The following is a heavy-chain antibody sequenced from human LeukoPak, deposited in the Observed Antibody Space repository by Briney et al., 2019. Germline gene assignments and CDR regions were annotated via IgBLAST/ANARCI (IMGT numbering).Heavy chain of an antibody. J-gene: IGHJ3*02. CDR3: ARDHGSTKEDDACDI. Sequence: GASVKISCKASGYTFTSHAMHWVRQAPGQRLEWMGWINAGNGNTKYSQKLQGRVTMTRDTSATTAYMELSSLRSEDTAVYYCARDHGSTKEDDACDIWGQGTMVTVSS. CDR2: INAGNGNT. D-gene: IGHD6-13*01. V-gene: IGHV1-3*01. CDR1: GYTFTSHA.